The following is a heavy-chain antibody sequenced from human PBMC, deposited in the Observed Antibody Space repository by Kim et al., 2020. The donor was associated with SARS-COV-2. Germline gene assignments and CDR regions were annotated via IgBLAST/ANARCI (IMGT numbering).Heavy chain of an antibody. CDR3: ARHGHGDHGRHYYYGMDV. J-gene: IGHJ6*02. Sequence: GESLKISCKGSGYSFTSYWIGWVRQMPGKGLEWMGIIYPGDSDTRYSPSFQGQVTISADKSISTAYLQWSSLKASDTAMNYCARHGHGDHGRHYYYGMDVWGQGTTVTVSS. CDR1: GYSFTSYW. D-gene: IGHD4-17*01. V-gene: IGHV5-51*01. CDR2: IYPGDSDT.